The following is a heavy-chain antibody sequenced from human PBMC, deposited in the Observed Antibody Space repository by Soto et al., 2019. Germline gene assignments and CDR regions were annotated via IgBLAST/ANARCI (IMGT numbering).Heavy chain of an antibody. CDR3: VRHLVDSNGYHGMDV. Sequence: QVQLQESGPGLVKPSQTLSLICTVSGGSINSGGYYWSWIRQHPEKGLEWIGYIYYSGSTYYNPSLRSRLTISSDTSKNQFALKLTSATAADTAVYYCVRHLVDSNGYHGMDVWGQGTTVTVSS. CDR1: GGSINSGGYY. CDR2: IYYSGST. V-gene: IGHV4-31*03. J-gene: IGHJ6*02. D-gene: IGHD2-8*01.